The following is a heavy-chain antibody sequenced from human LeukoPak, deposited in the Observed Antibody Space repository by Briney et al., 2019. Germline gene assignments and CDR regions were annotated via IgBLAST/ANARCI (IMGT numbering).Heavy chain of an antibody. CDR3: ARDPPALEDFDY. Sequence: GGSLRLSCAASGFTLSSSWMMSWVRQAPGKGLEWVANIKQDGSEKFYVGSVKGRFTISRDNGKNSLYLHMSSLRAEDTAVYYCARDPPALEDFDYWGQGTQVTVSS. V-gene: IGHV3-7*01. J-gene: IGHJ4*02. CDR2: IKQDGSEK. CDR1: GFTLSSSW.